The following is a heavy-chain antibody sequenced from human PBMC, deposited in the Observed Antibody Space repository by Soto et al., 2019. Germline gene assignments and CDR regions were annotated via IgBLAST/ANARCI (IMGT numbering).Heavy chain of an antibody. J-gene: IGHJ4*02. CDR3: ATTVPHTFGGVIVDY. CDR2: FDPEDGET. D-gene: IGHD3-16*02. CDR1: GYTLTELS. Sequence: ASVKVSCKVSGYTLTELSMHWVRQAPGKGLEWMGGFDPEDGETIYAQKFQGRVTMTEDTSTDTAYMELSSLRSEDTAVYYCATTVPHTFGGVIVDYWGQGTLVTVSS. V-gene: IGHV1-24*01.